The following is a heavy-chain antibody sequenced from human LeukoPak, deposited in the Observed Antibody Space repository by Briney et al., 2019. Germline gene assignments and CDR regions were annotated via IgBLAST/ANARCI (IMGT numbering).Heavy chain of an antibody. D-gene: IGHD1-26*01. J-gene: IGHJ4*02. CDR1: GYTFTGYY. V-gene: IGHV1-2*02. CDR2: INPNSGGT. CDR3: ASDPYIVGAIEALPWGNN. Sequence: ASVKVSCKASGYTFTGYYMHWVRQAPGQGLEWMGWINPNSGGTNYAQKFQGRVTMTRDTSISTAYMELSRLRSDDTAVYYCASDPYIVGAIEALPWGNNWGQGTLVTVSS.